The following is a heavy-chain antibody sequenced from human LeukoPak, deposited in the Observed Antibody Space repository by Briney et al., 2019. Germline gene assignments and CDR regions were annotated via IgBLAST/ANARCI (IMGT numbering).Heavy chain of an antibody. J-gene: IGHJ3*02. D-gene: IGHD3-10*01. V-gene: IGHV3-30*03. Sequence: GGSLRLSCAASGFTFSSYGMHWVRQAPGKGLEWVAVISYDGSNKYYADSVKGRFTISRDNSKNTLYLQMGSLRAEDMAVYYCARIREAFDIWGQGTMVTVSS. CDR1: GFTFSSYG. CDR2: ISYDGSNK. CDR3: ARIREAFDI.